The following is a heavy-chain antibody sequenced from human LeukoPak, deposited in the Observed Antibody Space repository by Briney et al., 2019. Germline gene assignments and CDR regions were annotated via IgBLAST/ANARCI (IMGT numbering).Heavy chain of an antibody. D-gene: IGHD3-10*01. CDR3: ARAYGSGSYKFDY. CDR2: ISSSSSYI. J-gene: IGHJ4*02. Sequence: GGSLRLSCTASGFTFSGYAMSWVRQAPGKGLEWVSAISSSSSYIYYADSVKGRFTISRDNAKNSLYLQINSLRAEDTAVYYCARAYGSGSYKFDYWGQGTLVTVSS. CDR1: GFTFSGYA. V-gene: IGHV3-21*01.